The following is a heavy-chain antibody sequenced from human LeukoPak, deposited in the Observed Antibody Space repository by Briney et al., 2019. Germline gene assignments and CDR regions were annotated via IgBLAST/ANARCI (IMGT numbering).Heavy chain of an antibody. CDR3: ARELYSSSWRGLVNYYYYYMDV. CDR1: GYSISSYY. D-gene: IGHD6-13*01. V-gene: IGHV4-59*12. J-gene: IGHJ6*03. Sequence: SETLSLTCTVPGYSISSYYWSWIRQPPGKVLERIGHIYYSGSPNYNPSLKSRVTILVDTSKIQFSLQLNSVTPEDTAVYYCARELYSSSWRGLVNYYYYYMDVWGKGTTVTVPS. CDR2: IYYSGSP.